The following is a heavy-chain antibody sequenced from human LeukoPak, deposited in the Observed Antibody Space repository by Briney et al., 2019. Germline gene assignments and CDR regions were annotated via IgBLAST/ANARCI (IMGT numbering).Heavy chain of an antibody. CDR2: IYYSGST. Sequence: PSETLSLTCTVSGGSISSYYWSWIRQPPGEGLWWIGYIYYSGSTNYNPSLKSRVTISVDTSKNQFSLKLSSVTAADTAVYYCARDRSRDGYSRYNWFDPWGQGTLVTVSS. J-gene: IGHJ5*02. V-gene: IGHV4-59*01. D-gene: IGHD5-24*01. CDR1: GGSISSYY. CDR3: ARDRSRDGYSRYNWFDP.